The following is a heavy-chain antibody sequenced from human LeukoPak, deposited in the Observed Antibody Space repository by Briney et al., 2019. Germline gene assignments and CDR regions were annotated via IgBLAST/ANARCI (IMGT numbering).Heavy chain of an antibody. D-gene: IGHD3-10*01. V-gene: IGHV1-18*01. J-gene: IGHJ4*02. CDR2: ISAYNGNT. CDR3: ARQTMVRGVIPYFDY. CDR1: GYTFTSYG. Sequence: ASVKVSCKASGYTFTSYGISWVRQAPGQGLEWMGWISAYNGNTNYAQKLQGRVTMTTDTSTSTAYMELRSLRSDDTAVYYCARQTMVRGVIPYFDYWGQGTLVTVSS.